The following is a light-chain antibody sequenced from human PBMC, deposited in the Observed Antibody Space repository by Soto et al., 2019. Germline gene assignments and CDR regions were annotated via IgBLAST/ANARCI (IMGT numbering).Light chain of an antibody. CDR1: QSISNS. CDR3: QQTYSSFIT. CDR2: TTS. J-gene: IGKJ5*01. Sequence: DIKMTQSPSSLSASVGDRVTITCRASQSISNSLNWYQQKSGKAPKLLISTTSTLESGVPSRFSGSGSGTDFTLTISPLQPEDFATYYCQQTYSSFITFGQGTRLEIK. V-gene: IGKV1-39*01.